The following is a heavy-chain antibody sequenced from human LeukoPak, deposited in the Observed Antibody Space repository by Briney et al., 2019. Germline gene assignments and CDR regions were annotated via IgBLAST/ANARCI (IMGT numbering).Heavy chain of an antibody. Sequence: SVKVSCKASGGTFSSYAISWVRQAPGQGLEWMGGIIPIFGTANYAQKFQGRVTITADKSTSTAYMELSSLRSEDTAVYYCAGAPLGYCSGGSCTNYYYYMDVWGKGTTVTVSS. D-gene: IGHD2-15*01. CDR1: GGTFSSYA. V-gene: IGHV1-69*06. CDR3: AGAPLGYCSGGSCTNYYYYMDV. J-gene: IGHJ6*03. CDR2: IIPIFGTA.